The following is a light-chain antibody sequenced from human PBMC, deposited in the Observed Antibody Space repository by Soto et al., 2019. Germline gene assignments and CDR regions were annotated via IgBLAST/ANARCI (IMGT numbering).Light chain of an antibody. Sequence: DIELTQSPSSLSASVGDRVTITCRASQSISTYLNWYQQKGGKAPKLLIHGASSLQSGVPLRFSATGSWTDFSLTIMSLQPEDFATYYCQQSYSTLLSFGGGTKVDIK. J-gene: IGKJ4*01. CDR2: GAS. CDR1: QSISTY. CDR3: QQSYSTLLS. V-gene: IGKV1-39*01.